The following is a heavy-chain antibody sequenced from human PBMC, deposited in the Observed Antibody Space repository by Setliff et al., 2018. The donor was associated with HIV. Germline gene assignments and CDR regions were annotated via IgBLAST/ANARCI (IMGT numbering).Heavy chain of an antibody. D-gene: IGHD2-15*01. Sequence: SETLSLTCAVYGGSFSGNYWSWIRQPPGKGLEWIGEINHSGSTNYNPSLKSRVIISVDLSKNQFSLKLSSVTAADTAVYYCARGPGGWQRDYYYYMDVWGKGTTVTVSS. J-gene: IGHJ6*03. CDR1: GGSFSGNY. CDR2: INHSGST. V-gene: IGHV4-34*01. CDR3: ARGPGGWQRDYYYYMDV.